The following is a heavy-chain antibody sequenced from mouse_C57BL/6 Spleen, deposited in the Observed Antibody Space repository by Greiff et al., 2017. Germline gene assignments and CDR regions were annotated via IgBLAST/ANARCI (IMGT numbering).Heavy chain of an antibody. Sequence: VQLHQPGTELVKPGAPVKLSCKASGYTFTSYWMHWVKQRPGQGLEWIGNINPSNGGTNYNEKFKSKATLTVDKSSSTAYMQLSSLTSEDSAVYYCARGDYGYAMDYWGQGTSVTVSS. CDR1: GYTFTSYW. D-gene: IGHD2-4*01. CDR2: INPSNGGT. J-gene: IGHJ4*01. V-gene: IGHV1-53*01. CDR3: ARGDYGYAMDY.